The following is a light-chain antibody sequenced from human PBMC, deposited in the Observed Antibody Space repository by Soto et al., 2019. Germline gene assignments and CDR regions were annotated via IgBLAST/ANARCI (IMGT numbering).Light chain of an antibody. V-gene: IGKV1-5*01. CDR1: QSISHC. CDR3: QPRNVWPTIT. J-gene: IGKJ5*01. CDR2: EST. Sequence: DLQMTQSPSTLSASVGDRVTINCRASQSISHCLAWYPAKSAKTPRLVXYESTLRANGVPDRFGVSRSGTELTLTLNSLETEDFASYDCQPRNVWPTITFCQGTRLEIK.